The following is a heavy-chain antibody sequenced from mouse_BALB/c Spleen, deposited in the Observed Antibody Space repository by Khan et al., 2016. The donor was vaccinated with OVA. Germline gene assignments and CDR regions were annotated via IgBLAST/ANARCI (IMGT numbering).Heavy chain of an antibody. Sequence: EVQLQESGPGLVKPSQSLSLTCTVTGYSITSGYAWNWIRQFPGNKLEWMGYISYSDVTNYNPSLKSRISIIRDTSKNEFFLQLNSVTTEDTATYYCARGNYYGHYFDYWGQGTTLTVSS. V-gene: IGHV3-2*02. D-gene: IGHD1-1*01. J-gene: IGHJ2*01. CDR2: ISYSDVT. CDR1: GYSITSGYA. CDR3: ARGNYYGHYFDY.